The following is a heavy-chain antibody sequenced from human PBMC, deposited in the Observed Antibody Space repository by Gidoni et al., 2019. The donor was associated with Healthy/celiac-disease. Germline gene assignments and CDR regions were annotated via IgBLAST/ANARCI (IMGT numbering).Heavy chain of an antibody. J-gene: IGHJ4*02. D-gene: IGHD3-10*01. CDR1: GFTFSRDN. CDR2: MSSSSSYI. Sequence: VQLVESGGDLVEPGGYLRLSCAASGFTFSRDNMNWVRQAQGKGLECVSSMSSSSSYIYYADSVKARFTISRDNAKNSLYLQMNSLRAEDTAVYYCARDGLFYGSGSYLYYFDYWGQGTLVTVSS. V-gene: IGHV3-21*01. CDR3: ARDGLFYGSGSYLYYFDY.